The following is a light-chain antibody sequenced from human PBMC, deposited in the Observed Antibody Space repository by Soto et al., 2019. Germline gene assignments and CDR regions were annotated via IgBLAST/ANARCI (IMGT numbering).Light chain of an antibody. CDR3: QQYNSFSLYT. J-gene: IGKJ2*01. CDR2: KAS. V-gene: IGKV1-5*03. Sequence: DIQMTQSPSTLSASVGDRVTITCRASQSISSWLAWYQQKPGKAPKLLIYKASSLESGVPSRFSGSGSGTEFTLTISSLQPDDFATYSCQQYNSFSLYTFGQGTKLEIK. CDR1: QSISSW.